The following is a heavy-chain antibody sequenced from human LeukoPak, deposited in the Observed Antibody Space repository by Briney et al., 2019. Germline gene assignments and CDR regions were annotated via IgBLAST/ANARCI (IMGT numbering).Heavy chain of an antibody. J-gene: IGHJ4*02. D-gene: IGHD3-16*02. CDR2: TSYDGSSR. CDR1: GFTFSNYG. CDR3: ARSTFGGIIVIGDY. Sequence: PGGSLRLSCAASGFTFSNYGIHWVRQAPGKGLEWVAVTSYDGSSRYYADSVKGRFTISRDNSKSTLYLQMSGLRPEDTAVYYCARSTFGGIIVIGDYWGQGTLVTVS. V-gene: IGHV3-30*03.